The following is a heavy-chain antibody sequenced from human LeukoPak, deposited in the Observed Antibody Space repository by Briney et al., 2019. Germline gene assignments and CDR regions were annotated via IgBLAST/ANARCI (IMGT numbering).Heavy chain of an antibody. D-gene: IGHD1-1*01. CDR3: AAGRWFDP. CDR2: IYYSGST. J-gene: IGHJ5*02. Sequence: SETLSLTCTVSGGSISSYYWSWIRQPPGKGLEWIGYIYYSGSTNYNPSLKSRVTISVDTSKNQFSLKLSSVTAADTAVYYCAAGRWFDPWAREPWSPSPQ. V-gene: IGHV4-59*08. CDR1: GGSISSYY.